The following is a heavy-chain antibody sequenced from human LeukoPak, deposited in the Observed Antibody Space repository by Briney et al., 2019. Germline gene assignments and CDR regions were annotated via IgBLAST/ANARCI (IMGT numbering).Heavy chain of an antibody. CDR3: ARELYGDYVYWFDP. Sequence: SETLSLTCTVSGGSISSYYWSWIRQPPGKGLEWIGYIYYSGSTNYNPSLKSRVTISVDTSKNRFSLKLSSVTAADTAVYYCARELYGDYVYWFDPWGKGTLVTVSS. CDR1: GGSISSYY. V-gene: IGHV4-59*01. CDR2: IYYSGST. D-gene: IGHD4-17*01. J-gene: IGHJ5*02.